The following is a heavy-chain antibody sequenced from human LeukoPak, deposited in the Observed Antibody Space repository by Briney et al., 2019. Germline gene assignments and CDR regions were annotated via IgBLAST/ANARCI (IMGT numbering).Heavy chain of an antibody. CDR2: IYCSGST. D-gene: IGHD1-26*01. CDR3: ARDLGRELLRDSIWDYFDY. V-gene: IGHV4-39*07. J-gene: IGHJ4*02. CDR1: GGSISSSSSY. Sequence: PSETLSLTCTVSGGSISSSSSYWGWIRQPPGKGLEWIGSIYCSGSTYYNPSLKSRVTISLDTSKNQFSLKLSSVTAADTAVYYCARDLGRELLRDSIWDYFDYWGQGTLVTVSS.